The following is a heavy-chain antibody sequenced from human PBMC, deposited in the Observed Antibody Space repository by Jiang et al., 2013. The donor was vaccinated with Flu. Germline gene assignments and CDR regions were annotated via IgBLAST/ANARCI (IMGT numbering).Heavy chain of an antibody. V-gene: IGHV3-21*01. J-gene: IGHJ4*02. Sequence: VQLLESGGGLVKPGGSLRLSCAASGFTFSSYSMNWVRQAPGKGLEWVSSISSSSSYIYYADSVKGRFTISRDNAKNSLYLQMNSLRAEDTAVYYCARETFRGSSGYYEDYWGQGTLVTVSS. CDR3: ARETFRGSSGYYEDY. CDR1: GFTFSSYS. D-gene: IGHD3-22*01. CDR2: ISSSSSYI.